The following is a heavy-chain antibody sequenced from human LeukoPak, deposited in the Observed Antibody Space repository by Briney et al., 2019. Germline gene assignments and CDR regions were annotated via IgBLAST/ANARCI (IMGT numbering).Heavy chain of an antibody. CDR1: GGSISSGGYY. CDR2: IYYSGST. CDR3: ARDAGTHYYYYGMDV. Sequence: SQTLSLTCTVSGGSISSGGYYWSWIRQHPGKGLEWIGYIYYSGSTYYNPSLKSRVTISVDTSKNQFSLKLSSVTAADTAVYYCARDAGTHYYYYGMDVWGQGTTVTVSS. J-gene: IGHJ6*02. D-gene: IGHD1-14*01. V-gene: IGHV4-31*03.